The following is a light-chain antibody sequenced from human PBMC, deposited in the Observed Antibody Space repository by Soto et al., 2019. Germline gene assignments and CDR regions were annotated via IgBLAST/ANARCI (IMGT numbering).Light chain of an antibody. V-gene: IGLV2-8*01. Sequence: QSALTQPPSASGSPGQSVTISCTGTSSDVGGYNSVSWYQQHPGRAPKLLNYEVNKRPSGVPDRFSASKSDNTASLTVSGLQAEDEADYYCTSYAGSRNLVFGGGTQLTVL. CDR1: SSDVGGYNS. J-gene: IGLJ3*02. CDR2: EVN. CDR3: TSYAGSRNLV.